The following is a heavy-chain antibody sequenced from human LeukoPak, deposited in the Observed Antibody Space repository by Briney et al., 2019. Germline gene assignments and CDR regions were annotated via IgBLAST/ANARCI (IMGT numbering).Heavy chain of an antibody. Sequence: ASVRVSCKASGGTFSSDEIHWVRQAPGQGPEWLGRIIPLVETPNYSQSFQGRVTITADKSTSTAYMELSSLKFEDTAIYYCARGQRWQAFGVRGQGTMVTVSS. V-gene: IGHV1-69*04. CDR3: ARGQRWQAFGV. CDR1: GGTFSSDE. D-gene: IGHD2-15*01. CDR2: IIPLVETP. J-gene: IGHJ3*01.